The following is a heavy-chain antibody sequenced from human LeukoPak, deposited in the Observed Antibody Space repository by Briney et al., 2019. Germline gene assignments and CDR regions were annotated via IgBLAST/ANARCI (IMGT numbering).Heavy chain of an antibody. J-gene: IGHJ3*02. CDR3: TTDFAEPEAFDI. CDR1: GFTFSNAW. V-gene: IGHV3-15*01. D-gene: IGHD1-14*01. CDR2: IKSKTDGGTT. Sequence: PGGSLRLSCAASGFTFSNAWMSWVRQAPGKGLEWVGRIKSKTDGGTTDYAAPVKGRFTIPRDDSKNTLYLQMNSLKTEDTAVYYCTTDFAEPEAFDIWGQGTMVTVSS.